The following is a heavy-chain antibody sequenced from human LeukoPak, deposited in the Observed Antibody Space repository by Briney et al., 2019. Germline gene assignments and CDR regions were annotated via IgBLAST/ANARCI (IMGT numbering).Heavy chain of an antibody. Sequence: PSETLSLTCAVYGGSSSGYYWSWIRQPPGKGLEWIGEINHSGSTNYNPSLKSRVTISVDTSKNQFSLKLSSVTAAGTAVYYCARLGYCSGGSCHHDYWGQGTLVTVS. J-gene: IGHJ4*02. D-gene: IGHD2-15*01. CDR1: GGSSSGYY. V-gene: IGHV4-34*01. CDR3: ARLGYCSGGSCHHDY. CDR2: INHSGST.